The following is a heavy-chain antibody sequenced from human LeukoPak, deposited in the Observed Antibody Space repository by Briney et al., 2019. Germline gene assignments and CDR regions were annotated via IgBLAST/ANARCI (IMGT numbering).Heavy chain of an antibody. D-gene: IGHD5-12*01. V-gene: IGHV1-69*08. CDR2: IIAILDTA. J-gene: IGHJ5*02. Sequence: SVKVSCKASGGSFSDHSISWVRQAPGQGLEWMGRIIAILDTAHYAQKFQGRFTITADKSTTTVYMELSSLRSDDTAVYYCVRSGYDYDWFDPWGQGTLVTVSS. CDR1: GGSFSDHS. CDR3: VRSGYDYDWFDP.